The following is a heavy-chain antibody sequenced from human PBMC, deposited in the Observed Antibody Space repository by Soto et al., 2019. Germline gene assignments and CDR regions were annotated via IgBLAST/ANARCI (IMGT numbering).Heavy chain of an antibody. Sequence: SETLSLTCTVSGGSIRNYYWSWIRQAPGKGLEWIGSIYGSGSTNYNPSLKSRVYMSIDTSKNQFSLKLSSVTAADTAIFYCARENRRIDAFDIWGQGTMVTVSS. CDR2: IYGSGST. V-gene: IGHV4-59*01. CDR3: ARENRRIDAFDI. D-gene: IGHD2-15*01. CDR1: GGSIRNYY. J-gene: IGHJ3*02.